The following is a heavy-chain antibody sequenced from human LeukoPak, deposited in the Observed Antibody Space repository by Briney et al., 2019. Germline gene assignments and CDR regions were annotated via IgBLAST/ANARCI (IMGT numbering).Heavy chain of an antibody. Sequence: PGGSLRLSCAASGFTFSSYWMHWVRQAPGKGLVWVSRINNDGSSTSYADSVKGRFSISRDNAKNTLYLQMNSLRAEDTAVYYCARIFEDSSSWYAYYYYGMDVWGQGTTVTVSS. CDR2: INNDGSST. CDR1: GFTFSSYW. D-gene: IGHD6-13*01. CDR3: ARIFEDSSSWYAYYYYGMDV. J-gene: IGHJ6*02. V-gene: IGHV3-74*01.